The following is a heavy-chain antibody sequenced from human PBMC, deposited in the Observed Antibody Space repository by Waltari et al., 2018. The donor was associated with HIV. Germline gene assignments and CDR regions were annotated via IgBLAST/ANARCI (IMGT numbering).Heavy chain of an antibody. Sequence: VQLVEYGGDLVQPGGSLRLSCAADGSTLSSYWMHWVRQAPGKGLVWVSRIETDGSTTTYADSGKGRFTISRDNAKNILYLQMNSLRVEDTAVYYCARDVAGRGGYWGQGTLVSVSS. D-gene: IGHD3-3*01. V-gene: IGHV3-74*01. J-gene: IGHJ4*02. CDR3: ARDVAGRGGY. CDR2: IETDGSTT. CDR1: GSTLSSYW.